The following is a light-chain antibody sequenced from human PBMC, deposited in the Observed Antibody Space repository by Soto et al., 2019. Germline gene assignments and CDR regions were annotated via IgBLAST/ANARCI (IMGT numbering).Light chain of an antibody. Sequence: EIVLTQSPDTLSLSQGERAALCCRASQSVSSSYLAWYQQKNGQAPRILIYGASSRDTGIPDRFSGGGSGAEYTLTISRLQSEDFEVYYCQQYDKWPRTFGQGTKVDIK. CDR2: GAS. CDR1: QSVSSSY. V-gene: IGKV3-20*01. J-gene: IGKJ1*01. CDR3: QQYDKWPRT.